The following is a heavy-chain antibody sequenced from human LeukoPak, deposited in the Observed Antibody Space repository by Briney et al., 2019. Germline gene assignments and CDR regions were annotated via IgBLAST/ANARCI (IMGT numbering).Heavy chain of an antibody. Sequence: KPSETLSLTCTVPGGSISSYYWSWIRQPAGKGLEWIGRIYTSGSTNYNPSLKSRVTMSVDTSKNQFSLKLSSVTAADTAVYYCARDSGPYSGYDLGSLVGAFGIWGQGTMVTVSS. D-gene: IGHD5-12*01. J-gene: IGHJ3*02. CDR1: GGSISSYY. CDR2: IYTSGST. V-gene: IGHV4-4*07. CDR3: ARDSGPYSGYDLGSLVGAFGI.